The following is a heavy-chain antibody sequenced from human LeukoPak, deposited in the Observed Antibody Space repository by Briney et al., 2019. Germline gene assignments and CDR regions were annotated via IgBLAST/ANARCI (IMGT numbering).Heavy chain of an antibody. Sequence: GGSLRLSCAASGFTFSGYAMNWVRQAPGKGLEWVANIKQDGSEKYYVDSVKGRFTISRDNAKNSLYLQMNSLRAEDTAVYYCAKDQFLGGSYYYYYYMDVWGKGTTVTVSS. J-gene: IGHJ6*03. CDR2: IKQDGSEK. CDR1: GFTFSGYA. CDR3: AKDQFLGGSYYYYYYMDV. D-gene: IGHD1-26*01. V-gene: IGHV3-7*01.